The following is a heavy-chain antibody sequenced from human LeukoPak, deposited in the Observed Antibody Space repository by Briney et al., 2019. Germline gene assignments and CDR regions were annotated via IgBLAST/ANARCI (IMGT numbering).Heavy chain of an antibody. J-gene: IGHJ5*02. CDR2: INPNSGGT. CDR1: GYTFTGYY. V-gene: IGHV1-2*02. CDR3: ARTELLGDWFDP. Sequence: ASVKVSCKASGYTFTGYYMHWVRQAPGQGLEWMGWINPNSGGTNYARKFQGRVTMTRDTSISTAYMELSRLRSDDTAVYYCARTELLGDWFDPWGQGTLVTVSS. D-gene: IGHD1-26*01.